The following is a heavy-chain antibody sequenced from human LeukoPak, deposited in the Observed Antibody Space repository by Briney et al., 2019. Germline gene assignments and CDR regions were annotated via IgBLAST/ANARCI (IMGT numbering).Heavy chain of an antibody. Sequence: GGSLRLSCAASGFTFSSYWMHWVRQAPGKGLVWVSRINSDGRSTSYADSVKGRFTISRDNAKNTLYLQMNSLRAEDTAVYYCAREMATIRIGAFDIWGQGTMVTVSS. J-gene: IGHJ3*02. CDR2: INSDGRST. CDR3: AREMATIRIGAFDI. V-gene: IGHV3-74*01. CDR1: GFTFSSYW. D-gene: IGHD5-24*01.